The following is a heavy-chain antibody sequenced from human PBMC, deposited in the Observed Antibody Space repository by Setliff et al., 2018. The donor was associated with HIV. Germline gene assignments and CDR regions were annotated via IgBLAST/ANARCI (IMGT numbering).Heavy chain of an antibody. CDR1: GGSICSSSYY. V-gene: IGHV4-39*01. CDR3: ARPADCSSTSCYLWYFDL. CDR2: IYYSGST. D-gene: IGHD2-2*01. J-gene: IGHJ2*01. Sequence: PSETLSLTCTVSGGSICSSSYYWGWIRQPPGKGLEWIGSIYYSGSTYYNPSLKSRVTISVDTSKNQFSLKLSSVTAADTAVYYCARPADCSSTSCYLWYFDLWGRGTLVTVSS.